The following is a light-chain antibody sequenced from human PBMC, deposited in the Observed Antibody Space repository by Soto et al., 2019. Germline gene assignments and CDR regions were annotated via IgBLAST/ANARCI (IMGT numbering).Light chain of an antibody. CDR1: QSVTSNY. CDR2: GAS. Sequence: EIVLTQSPGTLSLSLGERATLSCRASQSVTSNYLAWYQQKPGQAPSLLIYGASARAAGIPDRFSGSGTGTDFALTISGLEPEDFAVYFCQQYASLPWTFGQGTKVDIK. J-gene: IGKJ1*01. V-gene: IGKV3-20*01. CDR3: QQYASLPWT.